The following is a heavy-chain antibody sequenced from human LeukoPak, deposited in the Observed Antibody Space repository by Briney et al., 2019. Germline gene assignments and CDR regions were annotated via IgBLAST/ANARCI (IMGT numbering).Heavy chain of an antibody. J-gene: IGHJ3*02. D-gene: IGHD3-10*01. V-gene: IGHV1-18*01. CDR2: ISAYNGDT. Sequence: ASVKVSCKASGYTFTSYGISWVRQAPGQGLERMGWISAYNGDTHYAQKLQGRVTMTTDTSTSTAYMELRSLRSDDTAVYYCAREHTMVRPDAFDIWGQGTMVTVSS. CDR1: GYTFTSYG. CDR3: AREHTMVRPDAFDI.